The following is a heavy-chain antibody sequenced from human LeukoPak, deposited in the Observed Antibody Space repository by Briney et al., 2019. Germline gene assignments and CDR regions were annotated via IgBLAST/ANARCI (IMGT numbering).Heavy chain of an antibody. Sequence: SVKVSCKASGGTFSSYAIRWVRQAPGQGLDWMGGIIPIFGTANYAQKFQGRVTITADESTSTAYMELSSLRSEDTAVYYCARGVLGYCSGGSCYAWFDPWGQGTLVTVSS. V-gene: IGHV1-69*13. CDR3: ARGVLGYCSGGSCYAWFDP. D-gene: IGHD2-15*01. CDR2: IIPIFGTA. J-gene: IGHJ5*02. CDR1: GGTFSSYA.